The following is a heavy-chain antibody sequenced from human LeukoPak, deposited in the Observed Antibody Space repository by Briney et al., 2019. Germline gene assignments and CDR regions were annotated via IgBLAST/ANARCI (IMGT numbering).Heavy chain of an antibody. Sequence: PSETLSLTCTVSGGSISSYYWSWIRQPPGKGLEWIGYIYYSGNTNYNPSLKTRVTISVDTSKNQFSLKLSSVTAADTAVYYCARDLTRSGLDYWGQGTLVTVSS. CDR3: ARDLTRSGLDY. CDR1: GGSISSYY. V-gene: IGHV4-59*01. D-gene: IGHD4-11*01. J-gene: IGHJ4*02. CDR2: IYYSGNT.